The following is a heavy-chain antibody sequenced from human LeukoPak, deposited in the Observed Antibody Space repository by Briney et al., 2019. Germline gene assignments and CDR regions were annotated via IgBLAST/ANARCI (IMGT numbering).Heavy chain of an antibody. CDR3: AKERATTTAFDY. J-gene: IGHJ4*02. V-gene: IGHV3-23*01. Sequence: TGGSLRLSCAASGFMFSTYSMTWVRQAPGKALEWVSYIGGNGRNILYADSVKGRFTISRDLSKSTLYLQMNSLRVEDTAMYYCAKERATTTAFDYWGQGTLVTVSS. CDR1: GFMFSTYS. D-gene: IGHD4-17*01. CDR2: IGGNGRNI.